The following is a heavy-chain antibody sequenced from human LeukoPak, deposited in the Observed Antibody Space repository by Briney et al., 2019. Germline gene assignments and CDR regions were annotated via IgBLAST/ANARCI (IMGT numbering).Heavy chain of an antibody. CDR1: GGSFSGYY. D-gene: IGHD1-14*01. CDR2: INHSGST. Sequence: PSETLSLTCAVYGGSFSGYYWSWIRQPPGKGLEWIGEINHSGSTNYNPSLKSRVTTSVDTSKNQFSPKLSSVTAADTAVYYCARAVTISYYMDVWGKGTTVTVSS. CDR3: ARAVTISYYMDV. V-gene: IGHV4-34*01. J-gene: IGHJ6*03.